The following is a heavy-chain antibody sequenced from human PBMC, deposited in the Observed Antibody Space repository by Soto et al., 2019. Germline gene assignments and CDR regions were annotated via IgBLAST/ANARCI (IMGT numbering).Heavy chain of an antibody. CDR3: VKNSGWFNT. J-gene: IGHJ5*02. V-gene: IGHV3-23*01. Sequence: QLLQSGGGWVQPGGSLTLSCAASGFTFGTTDMSWVRQAPGEGLEWVSTIDGSGGITYYADSVKGRFTISRDNSRNTVYLQMNGLRGDDTALYYCVKNSGWFNTWGQGALVTVSS. D-gene: IGHD3-10*01. CDR2: IDGSGGIT. CDR1: GFTFGTTD.